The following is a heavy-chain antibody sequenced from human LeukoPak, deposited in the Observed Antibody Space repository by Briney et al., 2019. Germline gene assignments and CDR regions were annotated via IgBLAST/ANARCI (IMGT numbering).Heavy chain of an antibody. J-gene: IGHJ3*02. Sequence: SVKVSCKASGGTFSSYAISWVRQAPGQGLEWMGRIIPILGIATYAQKFQGRVTITADKSTSTAYMELSSLRSGDTAVYYCAIYSYGDAFDIWGQGTMVTVSS. CDR2: IIPILGIA. CDR3: AIYSYGDAFDI. CDR1: GGTFSSYA. V-gene: IGHV1-69*04. D-gene: IGHD5-18*01.